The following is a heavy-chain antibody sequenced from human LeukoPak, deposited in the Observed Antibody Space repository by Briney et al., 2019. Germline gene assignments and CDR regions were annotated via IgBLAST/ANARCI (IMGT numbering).Heavy chain of an antibody. CDR3: ARDGYCGSGIPHDY. CDR1: GFTFSSYE. CDR2: ISSSGSTI. J-gene: IGHJ4*02. D-gene: IGHD3-10*01. V-gene: IGHV3-48*03. Sequence: GGSLRPSCAASGFTFSSYEMNWVRQAPGKGLEWVSYISSSGSTIYYADSVKGRFTISRDNAKNSLYLQMNSLSAEDTAVYYCARDGYCGSGIPHDYWGQGTLVTVSS.